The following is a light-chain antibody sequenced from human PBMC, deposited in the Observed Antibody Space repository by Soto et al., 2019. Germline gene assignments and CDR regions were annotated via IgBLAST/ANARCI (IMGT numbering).Light chain of an antibody. J-gene: IGKJ4*01. CDR1: RSVSNN. Sequence: EIVLTQSPATLSVSPGERATLSCRASRSVSNNLAWYQQKPGQAPRLLIYRVSTRATGIPARFSGSESGTDFTLTISSLQSEDFAVYYCQQHNNWPLTFGGGTKVEIK. CDR3: QQHNNWPLT. CDR2: RVS. V-gene: IGKV3-15*01.